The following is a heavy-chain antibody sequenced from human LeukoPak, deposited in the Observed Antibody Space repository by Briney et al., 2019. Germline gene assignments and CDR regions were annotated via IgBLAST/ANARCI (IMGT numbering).Heavy chain of an antibody. Sequence: ASVKVSCKASGYTFTSYGISWVRQAPGQGLEWIGWISAYNGNTNYAQKFQGRVTMTRDTSISTAYMELSRLRSDDTAVYYCARGHDYWGQGTLVTVSS. CDR2: ISAYNGNT. CDR1: GYTFTSYG. CDR3: ARGHDY. J-gene: IGHJ4*02. V-gene: IGHV1-18*01.